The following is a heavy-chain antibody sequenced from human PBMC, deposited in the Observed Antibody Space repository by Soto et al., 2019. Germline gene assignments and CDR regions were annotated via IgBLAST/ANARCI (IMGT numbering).Heavy chain of an antibody. J-gene: IGHJ4*02. Sequence: GGSLRLSCAASGFTFSSYSMNWVRQAPGKGLEWVSSISSSSSYIYYADSVKGRFTISRDNAKNSLYLQMNSLRAEDTAVYYCARALPNYDFWSGPIRAFDYWGQGT. D-gene: IGHD3-3*01. CDR1: GFTFSSYS. CDR2: ISSSSSYI. CDR3: ARALPNYDFWSGPIRAFDY. V-gene: IGHV3-21*01.